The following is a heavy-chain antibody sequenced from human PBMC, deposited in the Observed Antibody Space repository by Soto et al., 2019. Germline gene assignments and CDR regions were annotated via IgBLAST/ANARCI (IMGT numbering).Heavy chain of an antibody. J-gene: IGHJ5*02. CDR1: GFTFSSYA. V-gene: IGHV3-23*01. Sequence: GGSLRLSCAASGFTFSSYAMSWVRQAPGKGLEWVSAISGSGGSTYYADSVKGRFTISRDNSKNTLYLQMNSLRAEDTAVYYWAKDRSGLAGWLSYNWFDPWGQGTLVTVSS. CDR3: AKDRSGLAGWLSYNWFDP. CDR2: ISGSGGST. D-gene: IGHD3-22*01.